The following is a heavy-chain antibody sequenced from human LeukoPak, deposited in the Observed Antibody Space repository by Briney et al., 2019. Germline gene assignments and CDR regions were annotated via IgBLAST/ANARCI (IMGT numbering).Heavy chain of an antibody. D-gene: IGHD2-2*03. CDR2: TKQDGSEK. CDR1: GFTFSSYW. V-gene: IGHV3-7*01. Sequence: GGSLRLSCAASGFTFSSYWMSWVRQAPGKGLEWVANTKQDGSEKYYVDSVKGRFTISRDNAKNSLYPQMNSLRAEDTAVYYCARVEIVVVPAVPNFDYWGQGTLVTVSS. CDR3: ARVEIVVVPAVPNFDY. J-gene: IGHJ4*02.